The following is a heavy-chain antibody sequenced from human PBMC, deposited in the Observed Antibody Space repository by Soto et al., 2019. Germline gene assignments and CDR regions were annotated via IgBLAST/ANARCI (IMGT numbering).Heavy chain of an antibody. Sequence: PGGSLRLSCSVSGFSFSTYNMHWVRQAPGKGLEWISYISNSRDTIYYADSVEGRFTISRDNAKNSLFLQMSSLRDDDTAVYYCAREEVVVGPTGLYYFDVWGQGTLVTVSS. CDR1: GFSFSTYN. CDR2: ISNSRDTI. D-gene: IGHD2-2*01. J-gene: IGHJ4*02. V-gene: IGHV3-48*02. CDR3: AREEVVVGPTGLYYFDV.